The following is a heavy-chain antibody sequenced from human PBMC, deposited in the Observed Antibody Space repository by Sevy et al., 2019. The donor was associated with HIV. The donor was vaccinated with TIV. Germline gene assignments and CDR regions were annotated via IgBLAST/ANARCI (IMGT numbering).Heavy chain of an antibody. V-gene: IGHV4-39*01. CDR3: ARQVGQLRFFDWSPGYFDY. Sequence: SETLSLTCTVSGDSISSSPYYWGWIHQSHGKGLEWIGSIYYSGSTYYNPSLKSRVPISVDTSKNQFSLKLNSVTAADTAVYYCARQVGQLRFFDWSPGYFDYWGQGILVTVSS. CDR2: IYYSGST. J-gene: IGHJ4*02. D-gene: IGHD3-9*01. CDR1: GDSISSSPYY.